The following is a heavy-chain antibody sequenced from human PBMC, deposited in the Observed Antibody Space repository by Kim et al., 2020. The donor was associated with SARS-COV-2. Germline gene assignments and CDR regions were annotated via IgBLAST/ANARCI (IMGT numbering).Heavy chain of an antibody. D-gene: IGHD4-4*01. CDR2: IYQSGGT. Sequence: SETLSLTCDVSGASISSGSYSWSWIRQSPGQGLEWIASIYQSGGTYYTPSLRSRLSISMDRSGNRFSLTLTSVTAADTAVYYCASGPYSDYFDYWGRGTL. V-gene: IGHV4-30-2*06. J-gene: IGHJ4*02. CDR1: GASISSGSYS. CDR3: ASGPYSDYFDY.